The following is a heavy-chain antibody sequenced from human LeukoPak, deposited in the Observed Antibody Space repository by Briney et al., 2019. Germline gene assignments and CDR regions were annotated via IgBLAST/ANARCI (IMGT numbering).Heavy chain of an antibody. CDR2: INPSGGST. Sequence: ASVKVSCKASGYTFTSYYMHWVRQAPGQGLEWMGIINPSGGSTSYAQKFQGRVTMTRDMSTSADYMELSSLRSGDMAVYYCARDNSVEDTAWWFDPWGQGTLVTVSS. CDR3: ARDNSVEDTAWWFDP. J-gene: IGHJ5*02. D-gene: IGHD4-23*01. CDR1: GYTFTSYY. V-gene: IGHV1-46*01.